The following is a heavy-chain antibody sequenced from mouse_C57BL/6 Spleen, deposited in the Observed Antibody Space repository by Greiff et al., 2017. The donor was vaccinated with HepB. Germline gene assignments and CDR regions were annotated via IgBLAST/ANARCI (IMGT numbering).Heavy chain of an antibody. D-gene: IGHD1-1*01. CDR2: IHPNSGST. J-gene: IGHJ2*01. V-gene: IGHV1-64*01. CDR1: GYTFTSYW. Sequence: VQLQQPGAELVKPGASVKLSCKASGYTFTSYWMHWVKQRPGQGLEWIGMIHPNSGSTNYNEKFKSKATLTVDKSPSTAYMQLSSLTSEDSAVYYCAFTTVALFDYWGQGTTLTVSS. CDR3: AFTTVALFDY.